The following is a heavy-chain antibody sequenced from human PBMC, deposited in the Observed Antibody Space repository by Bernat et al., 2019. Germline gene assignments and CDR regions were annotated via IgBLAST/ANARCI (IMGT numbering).Heavy chain of an antibody. V-gene: IGHV1-46*01. Sequence: QVQLVQSGAEVKKPGASVKVSCKASGYTFTSYYMHWVRQAPGQGLEWMGIINPSGGSTSYAQKFQGRVTMTRDTSTSTVYMELSSLRSEDTAVYYGARSSITIFGVVSEAGLFDYWGQGTLVTVSS. CDR1: GYTFTSYY. J-gene: IGHJ4*02. CDR3: ARSSITIFGVVSEAGLFDY. D-gene: IGHD3-3*01. CDR2: INPSGGST.